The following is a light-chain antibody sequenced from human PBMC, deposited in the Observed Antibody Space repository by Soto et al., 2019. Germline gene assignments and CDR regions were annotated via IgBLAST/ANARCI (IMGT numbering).Light chain of an antibody. J-gene: IGLJ1*01. CDR1: SSDVGGYNY. V-gene: IGLV2-11*01. Sequence: QSVLTQPRSVSGSTGQSVTISCTGTSSDVGGYNYVSWYQQHPGKAPKLMIYDVSKRPSGVPDRFSGSKSGNTASLTISGLQAEDEADYFCSSYSISTAYLFGTGTKVTVL. CDR2: DVS. CDR3: SSYSISTAYL.